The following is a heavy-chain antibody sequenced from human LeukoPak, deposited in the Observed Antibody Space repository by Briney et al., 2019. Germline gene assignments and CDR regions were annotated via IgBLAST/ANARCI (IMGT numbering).Heavy chain of an antibody. CDR3: ARRPRDCSSTSCYEGWFDP. CDR2: IYHSGST. CDR1: GVSISSSNW. V-gene: IGHV4-4*02. Sequence: SGTLSLTCAVSGVSISSSNWWSWVRQPPGKGLEWIGEIYHSGSTNYNPSLKSRVTISVDKSKNQFSLKLSSVTAADTAVYYCARRPRDCSSTSCYEGWFDPWGQGTLVTVSS. D-gene: IGHD2-2*01. J-gene: IGHJ5*02.